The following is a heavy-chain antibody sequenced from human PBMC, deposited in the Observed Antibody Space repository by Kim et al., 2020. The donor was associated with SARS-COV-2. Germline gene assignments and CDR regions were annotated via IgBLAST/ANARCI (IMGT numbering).Heavy chain of an antibody. CDR1: GFSLSTSGMG. D-gene: IGHD6-13*01. J-gene: IGHJ4*02. CDR2: IYWDDDK. V-gene: IGHV2-5*02. CDR3: ARRGPASVNGRTLDL. Sequence: SGPTLVKPTQTLTLTCTCSGFSLSTSGMGVGWIRQPPGMALEWLALIYWDDDKRYSSSLKSRLTITKDTSKNQVVLTMTNMDPVDTATYYCARRGPASVNGRTLDLGGEGTGVTVHS.